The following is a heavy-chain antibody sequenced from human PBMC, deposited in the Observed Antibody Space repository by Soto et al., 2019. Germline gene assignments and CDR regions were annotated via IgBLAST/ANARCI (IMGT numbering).Heavy chain of an antibody. CDR2: IYYSGST. J-gene: IGHJ5*02. D-gene: IGHD2-8*01. CDR1: GGSVSSGSYY. Sequence: SETLSLTCTVSGGSVSSGSYYWSWIRQPPGKGLEWIGYIYYSGSTNYNPSLKSRVTISVDTSKNQFSLKLSSVTAADTAVYYCARVYPDTHGWFDTWGQGTLVTVSS. V-gene: IGHV4-61*01. CDR3: ARVYPDTHGWFDT.